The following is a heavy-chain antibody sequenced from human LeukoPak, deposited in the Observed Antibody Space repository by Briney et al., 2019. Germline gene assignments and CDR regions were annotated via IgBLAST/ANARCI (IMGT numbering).Heavy chain of an antibody. Sequence: GESLKISCAASGFTFSSYAMHWVRQAPGKGLEYVSAISSNGGSTNYANSVKGRFTISRDNSKNTLYLQMGSLRAEDMAVYYCARKNVVVPAAYEYWGQGTLVTVSS. D-gene: IGHD2-2*01. V-gene: IGHV3-64*01. CDR2: ISSNGGST. CDR1: GFTFSSYA. CDR3: ARKNVVVPAAYEY. J-gene: IGHJ4*02.